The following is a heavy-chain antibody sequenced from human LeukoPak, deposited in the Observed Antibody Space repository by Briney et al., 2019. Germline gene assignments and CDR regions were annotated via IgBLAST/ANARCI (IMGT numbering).Heavy chain of an antibody. J-gene: IGHJ4*02. CDR2: IYYTGST. CDR1: GGSISSY. CDR3: Y. V-gene: IGHV4-59*01. D-gene: IGHD6-19*01. Sequence: SETLSLTCTVSGGSISSYWSWIRQPPAKGLEWIGCIYYTGSTNYNPSLKSRVTISVDTSKNQFSLKLSYCATGRAYSSVDYWGQGTLVTVSS.